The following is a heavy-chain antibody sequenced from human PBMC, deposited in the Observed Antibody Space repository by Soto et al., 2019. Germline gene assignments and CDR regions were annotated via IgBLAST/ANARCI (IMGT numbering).Heavy chain of an antibody. J-gene: IGHJ4*02. V-gene: IGHV3-23*01. Sequence: GVSLRLSCAASGFTFSRYAVSWVRQAPGKGLEWVSVFDGSVGHTYYANSVKGRFAISSDNSKNTLFLQMNSLRAEDTAVYYCVRDGSGGWHFDSWGQGTLVTVSS. D-gene: IGHD6-19*01. CDR2: FDGSVGHT. CDR3: VRDGSGGWHFDS. CDR1: GFTFSRYA.